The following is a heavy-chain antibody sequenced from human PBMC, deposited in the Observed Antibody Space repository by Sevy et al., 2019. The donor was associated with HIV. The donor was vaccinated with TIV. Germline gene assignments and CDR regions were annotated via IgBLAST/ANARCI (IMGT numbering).Heavy chain of an antibody. Sequence: GGSLRLSCAASGFTVGSNYMSWVRQAPGKGLEWVSIIYSGVTTSYADSVKGRFTISRDNSKNTLYLQMNSLGAEDTAVYYGARVSVYYYDSSGYYTTGNAFDIWGQGTMVTVSS. D-gene: IGHD3-22*01. V-gene: IGHV3-53*01. CDR2: IYSGVTT. CDR1: GFTVGSNY. CDR3: ARVSVYYYDSSGYYTTGNAFDI. J-gene: IGHJ3*02.